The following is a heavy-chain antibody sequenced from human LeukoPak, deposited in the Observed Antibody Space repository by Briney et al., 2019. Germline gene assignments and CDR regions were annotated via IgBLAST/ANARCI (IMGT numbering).Heavy chain of an antibody. V-gene: IGHV4-34*01. D-gene: IGHD2-15*01. CDR3: ATDLGYCSGVSCYSKRIYGMDV. CDR2: INHSGST. J-gene: IGHJ6*02. CDR1: GGSFSGYY. Sequence: SETLSLTCAVYGGSFSGYYWSWIRQPPGKGLEWIGEINHSGSTNYNPSLKSRVTISVDTSKTQFSMKLSSVTAADTAVYYCATDLGYCSGVSCYSKRIYGMDVWGQGTTVTGSS.